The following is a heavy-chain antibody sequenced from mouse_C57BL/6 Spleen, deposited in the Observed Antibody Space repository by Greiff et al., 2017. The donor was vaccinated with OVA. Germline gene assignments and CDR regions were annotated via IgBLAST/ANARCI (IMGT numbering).Heavy chain of an antibody. CDR3: TRGPLGPQWYFDV. D-gene: IGHD4-1*01. J-gene: IGHJ1*03. CDR2: IDPETGGT. Sequence: VQLQQSGAELVRPGASVTLSCKASGYTFTDYEMHWVKQTPVHGLEWIGAIDPETGGTAYNQKFKGKAILTADKSSSTAYMELRSLTSEDSAVYYCTRGPLGPQWYFDVLGTGTTVTVSS. CDR1: GYTFTDYE. V-gene: IGHV1-15*01.